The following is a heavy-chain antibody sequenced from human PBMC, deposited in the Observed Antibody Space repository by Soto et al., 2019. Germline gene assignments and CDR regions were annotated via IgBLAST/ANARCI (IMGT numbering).Heavy chain of an antibody. D-gene: IGHD1-1*01. CDR3: ARPAVNDLDADSSAFDI. V-gene: IGHV1-69*02. J-gene: IGHJ3*02. CDR1: GGTFSSQT. Sequence: VQLVQSGAEVKEPGSSVKVSCKVSGGTFSSQTINWVRQVPGQGLEWMGSVIPIIGEGKYAQSFLGSVTITADRSTRPAYMGLSSLRSENTAVYYCARPAVNDLDADSSAFDIWGQGTMVTVSS. CDR2: VIPIIGEG.